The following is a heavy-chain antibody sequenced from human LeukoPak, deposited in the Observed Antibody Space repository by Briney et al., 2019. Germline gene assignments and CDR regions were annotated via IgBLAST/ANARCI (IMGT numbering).Heavy chain of an antibody. CDR2: IYSGGTT. D-gene: IGHD3-10*01. CDR1: GFTVSSNY. J-gene: IGHJ4*02. Sequence: GGSLRLSCAASGFTVSSNYMSWVRQAPGKGLEWVSVIYSGGTTFYADSVKGRFTISRDSSKNTLYLQMDSLRAEDTAVYYCARGYYGSGIDYWGQGTLVTVSS. CDR3: ARGYYGSGIDY. V-gene: IGHV3-66*01.